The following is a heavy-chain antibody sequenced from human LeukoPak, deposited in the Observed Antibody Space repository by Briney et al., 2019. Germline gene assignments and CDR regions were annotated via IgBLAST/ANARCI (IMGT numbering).Heavy chain of an antibody. D-gene: IGHD5-24*01. J-gene: IGHJ4*02. CDR1: GFTFDDYA. Sequence: GGSLRLSCAASGFTFDDYAMHWVRQAPGKGLEWVSGISWNSGSIGYADSVKGRFTISRDNAKNSLYLQMNSLRAEDTALYYCARDAEEGWLQSHDPKQRGVNFDYWGQGTLVTVSS. CDR2: ISWNSGSI. CDR3: ARDAEEGWLQSHDPKQRGVNFDY. V-gene: IGHV3-9*01.